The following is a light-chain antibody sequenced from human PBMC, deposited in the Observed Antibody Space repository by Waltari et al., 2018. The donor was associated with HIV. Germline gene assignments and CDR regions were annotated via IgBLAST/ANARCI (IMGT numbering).Light chain of an antibody. CDR2: GNN. CDR3: QSYDTRLSGSV. V-gene: IGLV1-40*01. CDR1: SSNIGARAHFD. Sequence: QSVLTQPPSVSGAPGQTVNISCTGSSSNIGARAHFDVHWYQQLPGTAPKLLIYGNNNRPSGVPDRFSGSKSGASASLAITGLQAEDEADYYCQSYDTRLSGSVFGGGTKLTVL. J-gene: IGLJ3*02.